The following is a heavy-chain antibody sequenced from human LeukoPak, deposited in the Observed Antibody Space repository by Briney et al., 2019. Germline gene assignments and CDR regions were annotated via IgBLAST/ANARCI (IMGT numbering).Heavy chain of an antibody. V-gene: IGHV1-69*01. J-gene: IGHJ3*02. CDR1: GGTFIIYA. CDR3: ARGGVTMVRGVIGQGDAFDI. CDR2: IIPIFGTA. D-gene: IGHD3-10*01. Sequence: SVKVSFKASGGTFIIYAISWVRQAPGQGLEWMGGIIPIFGTANYAQKFQGRVTITADESTSTAYMELSSLRSEDTAVYYCARGGVTMVRGVIGQGDAFDIWGQGTMVTVSS.